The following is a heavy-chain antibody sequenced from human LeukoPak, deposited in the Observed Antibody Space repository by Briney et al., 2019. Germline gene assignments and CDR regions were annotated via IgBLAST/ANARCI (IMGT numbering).Heavy chain of an antibody. CDR1: GFTFTNYA. V-gene: IGHV3-30*04. D-gene: IGHD2/OR15-2a*01. CDR3: ARERTTIVSGTTIGAY. Sequence: GGSLRLSCAASGFTFTNYAMHWVRQAPGKGLEWVAVISYDETNKYYEDSVKGRFTISRDNAKNSLFLQMNSLTADDTAVYYCARERTTIVSGTTIGAYWGQGTLVTVSS. J-gene: IGHJ4*02. CDR2: ISYDETNK.